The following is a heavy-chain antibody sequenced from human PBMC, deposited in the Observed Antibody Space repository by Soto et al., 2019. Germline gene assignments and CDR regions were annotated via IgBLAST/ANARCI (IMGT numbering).Heavy chain of an antibody. V-gene: IGHV4-31*03. CDR1: GGSISSGGYY. CDR2: IYYSGST. D-gene: IGHD2-2*01. CDR3: ARGRSSTSPYPIGY. Sequence: QVQLQESGPGLVKPSQTLSLTCTVSGGSISSGGYYWSWIRQHPGKGLEWIGYIYYSGSTYYNPSLKSRVTIFVDTSKNESSLKLSSVTAADTAVYYCARGRSSTSPYPIGYWGQGTLVTVSS. J-gene: IGHJ4*02.